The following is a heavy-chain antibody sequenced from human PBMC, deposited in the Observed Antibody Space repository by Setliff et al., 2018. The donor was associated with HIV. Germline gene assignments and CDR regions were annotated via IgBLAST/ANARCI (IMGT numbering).Heavy chain of an antibody. CDR2: IFYSGST. V-gene: IGHV4-59*12. D-gene: IGHD6-19*01. J-gene: IGHJ4*02. CDR3: ARGVRDNSGWSSYYFDY. CDR1: GGSISSYY. Sequence: KPSETLSLTCTVSGGSISSYYWSWIRQPPGEGLEWIGYIFYSGSTNYNPSLKSRVTISLDTSKNQFSLRLTSVTAADTAVYYCARGVRDNSGWSSYYFDYWGQGTQVTVSS.